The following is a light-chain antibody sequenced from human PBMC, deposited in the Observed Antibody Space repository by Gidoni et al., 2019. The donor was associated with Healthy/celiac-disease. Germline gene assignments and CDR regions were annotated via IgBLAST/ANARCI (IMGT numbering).Light chain of an antibody. Sequence: SYELTQPASVSVPPGQTASITCSGDKLGEKYACWYQQKPGQSPVLVIYQDSKRPSGIPERFSGSNSGNTATLTISGTQAMDEADYYCQAWDSSTAVFGGGTKLTVL. V-gene: IGLV3-1*01. J-gene: IGLJ2*01. CDR3: QAWDSSTAV. CDR2: QDS. CDR1: KLGEKY.